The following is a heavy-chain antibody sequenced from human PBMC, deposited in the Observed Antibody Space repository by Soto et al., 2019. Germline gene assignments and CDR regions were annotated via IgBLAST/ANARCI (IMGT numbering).Heavy chain of an antibody. CDR3: AREPCIAAAGEINDAFDI. J-gene: IGHJ3*02. CDR2: IYWDDDK. D-gene: IGHD6-13*01. CDR1: GFSLSTSGVG. Sequence: QITLKESGPTLVKPTQTLTLTCTFSGFSLSTSGVGVGGIRQPPGKALEGLALIYWDDDKRYSPSLKSRLTITKDTSKNQVVLTMTNMDPVDTATYYCAREPCIAAAGEINDAFDIWGQGTMVTVSS. V-gene: IGHV2-5*02.